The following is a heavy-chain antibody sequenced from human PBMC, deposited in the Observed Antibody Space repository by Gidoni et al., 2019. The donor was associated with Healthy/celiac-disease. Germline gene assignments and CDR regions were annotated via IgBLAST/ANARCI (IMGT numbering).Heavy chain of an antibody. CDR3: ARVPGGVGVVNHFDY. J-gene: IGHJ4*02. Sequence: QVQLVESGGGVVPPGRSLRLSCAASGFTFSSYGMHWVRQAPGKGLEWVAGIWYDGSNKYYADSVKGRFTISRDNSKNTLYLQMNSLRAEDTAVYYCARVPGGVGVVNHFDYWGQGTLVTVSS. V-gene: IGHV3-33*01. D-gene: IGHD3-3*01. CDR2: IWYDGSNK. CDR1: GFTFSSYG.